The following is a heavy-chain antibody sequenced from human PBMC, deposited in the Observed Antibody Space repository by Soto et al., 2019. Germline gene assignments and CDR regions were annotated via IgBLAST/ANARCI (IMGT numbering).Heavy chain of an antibody. V-gene: IGHV1-2*04. J-gene: IGHJ3*01. CDR1: GYTFTAYY. CDR3: TRVLIGVTTHEAFDV. CDR2: INPKSGDI. D-gene: IGHD1-1*01. Sequence: QVHLVQSAADVKKPGASVKVSCKASGYTFTAYYIHWVRQAPGQGLEWMGWINPKSGDIIYAQSFQGWVTMTTDTSINAAYMELSSLRSDDAAVYYCTRVLIGVTTHEAFDVWGQGTMVTVSS.